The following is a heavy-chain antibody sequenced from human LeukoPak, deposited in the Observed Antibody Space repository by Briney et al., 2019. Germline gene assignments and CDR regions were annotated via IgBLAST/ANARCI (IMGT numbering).Heavy chain of an antibody. CDR2: ISSGGSP. CDR3: AKSGGPYYYDSSSDY. J-gene: IGHJ4*02. V-gene: IGHV3-23*03. CDR1: GFTFSSYG. Sequence: PEGTLRLSCAASGFTFSSYGMSWVRQAPGKGLEWVSVISSGGSPYYAVSVKGRFTISRDNSKNTLYLQMNSLRAEDTAVYYCAKSGGPYYYDSSSDYWGQGTLVTVSS. D-gene: IGHD3-22*01.